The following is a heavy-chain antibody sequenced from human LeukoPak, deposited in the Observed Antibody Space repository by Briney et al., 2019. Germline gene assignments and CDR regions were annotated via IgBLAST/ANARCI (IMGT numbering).Heavy chain of an antibody. J-gene: IGHJ6*03. Sequence: GASVKVSCKASGDTFSSYAISWVRQAPGQGLEWMGGIIPIFGTTNYAQKFQGRVTITTDESTSTAYMELSSLRSEDTAVYYCARGLWELQRSDYYYYYMDVWGKGTTVTVSS. CDR2: IIPIFGTT. CDR1: GDTFSSYA. CDR3: ARGLWELQRSDYYYYYMDV. D-gene: IGHD1-26*01. V-gene: IGHV1-69*05.